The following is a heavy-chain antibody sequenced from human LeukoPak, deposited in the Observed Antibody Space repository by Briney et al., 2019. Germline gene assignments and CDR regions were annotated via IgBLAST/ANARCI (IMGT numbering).Heavy chain of an antibody. V-gene: IGHV1-8*01. D-gene: IGHD4-17*01. CDR1: GYTFISYD. Sequence: ASVKVSCEASGYTFISYDINWVRQATGQWLELMGWMSPNSGNTGYAQKFQGRITMTKSTSISTAYMELSDLESEDTAVYYCARTPPDYGIDYWGQGTLVTVSS. J-gene: IGHJ4*02. CDR3: ARTPPDYGIDY. CDR2: MSPNSGNT.